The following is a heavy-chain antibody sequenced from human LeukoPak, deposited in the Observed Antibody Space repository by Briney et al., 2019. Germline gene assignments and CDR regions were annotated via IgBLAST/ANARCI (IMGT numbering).Heavy chain of an antibody. D-gene: IGHD4-17*01. CDR2: IYTSGST. Sequence: SETLSLTCTVSGGSISSYYWSWIRQPPGKGLEWIGYIYTSGSTNYNPSLKSRVTISVDTSKNQFSLKLSSVTAADTAVYYCARRERTDYGDYYYYYMDVWGKGTTVTVSS. CDR3: ARRERTDYGDYYYYYMDV. CDR1: GGSISSYY. J-gene: IGHJ6*03. V-gene: IGHV4-4*09.